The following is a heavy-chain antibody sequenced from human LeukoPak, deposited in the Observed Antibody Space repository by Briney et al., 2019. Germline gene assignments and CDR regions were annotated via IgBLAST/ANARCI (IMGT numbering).Heavy chain of an antibody. CDR2: IKPESGGT. D-gene: IGHD2-2*01. CDR1: RYTFTGYY. J-gene: IGHJ5*02. CDR3: ARDRVDIVVVPAALWGFDP. Sequence: ASVKVSSEASRYTFTGYYIHSVRPGPGEGVWWVGWIKPESGGTNYAEKFQGRVAMTRDTSISTAYMELSRLRSDDTTVYYCARDRVDIVVVPAALWGFDPWGQGTLVTVSS. V-gene: IGHV1-2*02.